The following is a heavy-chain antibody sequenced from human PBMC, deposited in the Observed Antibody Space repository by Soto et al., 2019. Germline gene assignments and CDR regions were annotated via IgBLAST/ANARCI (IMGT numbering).Heavy chain of an antibody. CDR3: ARGYLGSFDY. J-gene: IGHJ4*02. D-gene: IGHD7-27*01. V-gene: IGHV3-13*01. CDR1: GFTFSSYA. CDR2: IGSACDT. Sequence: EVQLVESGGGLVQPGGSLRLSCAASGFTFSSYAVHWVRQPTGKGLEWVSVIGSACDTYYPGSVKGRFTISRENAKNSLYLQMNSLRAEDTAVYYCARGYLGSFDYWGQGTLVTVSS.